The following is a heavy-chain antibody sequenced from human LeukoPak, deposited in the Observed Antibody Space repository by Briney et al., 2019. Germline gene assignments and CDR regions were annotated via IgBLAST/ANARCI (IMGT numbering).Heavy chain of an antibody. CDR1: ESTFSDYA. Sequence: GGSLRLSCAASESTFSDYAMTWLRQAPGKGLVWVSNITSSGDRTSYADPVKGRFTISRDNSKNILNLQMYSLRVEDTAVYYCARDHCVPTIGYGLDIWGPGTIVAVSS. V-gene: IGHV3-23*01. D-gene: IGHD5-12*01. CDR3: ARDHCVPTIGYGLDI. J-gene: IGHJ3*02. CDR2: ITSSGDRT.